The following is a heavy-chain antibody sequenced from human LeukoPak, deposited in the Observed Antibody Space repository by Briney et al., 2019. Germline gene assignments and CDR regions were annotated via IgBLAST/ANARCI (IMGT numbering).Heavy chain of an antibody. CDR2: ISYSGST. D-gene: IGHD6-19*01. Sequence: SETLSLTCTVSGGSISSYYWSWIRQSPGKGLVWIGYISYSGSTNYNPSLKSRVTISVDTSKNQFSLKLSSVAAADTAVYYCARPYTSGWYGVFDIWGQGTMVTVSS. CDR3: ARPYTSGWYGVFDI. V-gene: IGHV4-59*08. CDR1: GGSISSYY. J-gene: IGHJ3*02.